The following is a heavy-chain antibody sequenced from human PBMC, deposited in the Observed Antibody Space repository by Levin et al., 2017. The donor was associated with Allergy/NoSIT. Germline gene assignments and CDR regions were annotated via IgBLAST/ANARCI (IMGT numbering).Heavy chain of an antibody. CDR2: VYWDNDR. CDR1: GFSLTTYGVG. Sequence: ASGPTLVKPTQTLTLTCTFSGFSLTTYGVGVAWIRQPPGKALEWLAVVYWDNDRRYNPSLKSSLSITKDTSKNQVVLTMTNMDPVDTATYFCALTGGSAIRFELRTLNPWGPGILVSVSS. D-gene: IGHD2-15*01. V-gene: IGHV2-5*02. J-gene: IGHJ5*02. CDR3: ALTGGSAIRFELRTLNP.